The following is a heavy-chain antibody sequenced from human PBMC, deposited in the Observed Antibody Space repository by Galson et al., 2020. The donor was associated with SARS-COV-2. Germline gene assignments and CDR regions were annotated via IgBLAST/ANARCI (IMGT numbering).Heavy chain of an antibody. CDR1: GYTFTSYG. CDR3: SGALMITFGVVIAHPGAFDI. V-gene: IGHV1-18*01. D-gene: IGHD3-16*02. J-gene: IGHJ3*02. Sequence: ASVKVSCKASGYTFTSYGISWVRQAPGQGLEWMGWISAYNGNTNYAQKLQGRVTMTTDTSTSTAYMELRSLRSDDTAVYYCSGALMITFGVVIAHPGAFDIWGQGTMVAVS. CDR2: ISAYNGNT.